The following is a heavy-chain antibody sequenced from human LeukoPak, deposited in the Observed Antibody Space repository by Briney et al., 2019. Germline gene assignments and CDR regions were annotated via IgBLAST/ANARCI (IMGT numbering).Heavy chain of an antibody. J-gene: IGHJ4*02. CDR1: GGTFSSYA. V-gene: IGHV1-2*02. D-gene: IGHD3-10*02. CDR2: INPNTDVT. CDR3: ARDWGALSYYSAPGNFLYDY. Sequence: ASVKVSCKASGGTFSSYAISWVRQAPGQGLEWMGWINPNTDVTNYAQKFQGRVTMTRDTSISTAYMELSSLRSDDTAVYYCARDWGALSYYSAPGNFLYDYWGQGTLVTVSS.